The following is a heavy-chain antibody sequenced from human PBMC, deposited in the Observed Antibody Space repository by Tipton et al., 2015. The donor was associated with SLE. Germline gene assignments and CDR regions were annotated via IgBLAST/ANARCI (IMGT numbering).Heavy chain of an antibody. CDR1: GSSISSSSYY. CDR2: IYYSGIT. Sequence: LRLSCTVSGSSISSSSYYWGWIRQPPGKGLEWIGSIYYSGITYYNPSLNSRVTISVDTSKNQFSLKLSSVTAADTAVNYCASRSSPGWFDPWGQGTLVTVSS. CDR3: ASRSSPGWFDP. V-gene: IGHV4-39*07. J-gene: IGHJ5*02.